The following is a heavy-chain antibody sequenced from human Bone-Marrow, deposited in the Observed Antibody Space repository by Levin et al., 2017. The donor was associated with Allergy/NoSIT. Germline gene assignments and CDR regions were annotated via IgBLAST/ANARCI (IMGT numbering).Heavy chain of an antibody. J-gene: IGHJ5*02. CDR1: GFTFSTFA. CDR2: ILGSGGNT. D-gene: IGHD3-22*01. Sequence: GGSLRLSCAASGFTFSTFAMSWVRQTPGKGLEWVSSILGSGGNTFYADSVKGRFSISRDNSKNTVYLQMNRLRAEDTAIYYCAKDHYSDTTGNGIWGFDNWGQGTLVTVPS. CDR3: AKDHYSDTTGNGIWGFDN. V-gene: IGHV3-23*01.